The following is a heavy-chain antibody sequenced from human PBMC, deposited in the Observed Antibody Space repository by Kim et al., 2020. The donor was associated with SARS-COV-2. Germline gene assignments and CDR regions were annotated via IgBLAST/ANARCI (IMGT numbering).Heavy chain of an antibody. J-gene: IGHJ4*02. CDR2: IKPISGGT. Sequence: ASVKVSCKASGYTFTDHNLHWVRQAPGKGLEWLGWIKPISGGTNEAQKFQDRVTMTRDTSTSTAYMELTGLQPDDTDLYYCASCYYHEMSDDCTPLYWGQGTLVSVSS. CDR3: ASCYYHEMSDDCTPLY. V-gene: IGHV1-2*02. D-gene: IGHD2-21*01. CDR1: GYTFTDHN.